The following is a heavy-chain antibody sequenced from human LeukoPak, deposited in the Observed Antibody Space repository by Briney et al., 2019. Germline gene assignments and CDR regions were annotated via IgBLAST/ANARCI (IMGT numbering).Heavy chain of an antibody. J-gene: IGHJ4*02. V-gene: IGHV5-51*01. CDR2: IYPGESDT. CDR1: GNRFTSDW. Sequence: GAPRKTPLKGSGNRFTSDWIGWGRRLPGKGLKWMGIIYPGESDTRFSPSFQGQVTISADKSHSTAYLQWSSLKTSDTAMYYCARRHLDLGCSSTSCYSGGWNWNYVTFDYWGQGTLVTVSS. CDR3: ARRHLDLGCSSTSCYSGGWNWNYVTFDY. D-gene: IGHD2-2*01.